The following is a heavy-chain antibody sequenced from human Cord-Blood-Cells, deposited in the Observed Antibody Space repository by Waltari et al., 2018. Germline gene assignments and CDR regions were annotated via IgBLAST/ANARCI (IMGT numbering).Heavy chain of an antibody. D-gene: IGHD2-2*02. CDR2: INHSGST. CDR3: ARRGYCSSTSCYSDY. J-gene: IGHJ4*02. V-gene: IGHV4-34*01. CDR1: GGSFSGYY. Sequence: QVQLQQWGAGLLKPSETLSLTCAVYGGSFSGYYWSWIRQPPGKGLEWIGEINHSGSTNYNPSLKSRVTISVDTSKNQFSLKLSSVTAADTAVYYCARRGYCSSTSCYSDYWGQGTLVTVSS.